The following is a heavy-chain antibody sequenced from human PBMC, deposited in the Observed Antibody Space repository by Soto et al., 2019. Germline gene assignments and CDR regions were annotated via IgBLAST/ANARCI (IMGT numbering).Heavy chain of an antibody. CDR2: ISAYNGHT. V-gene: IGHV1-18*01. D-gene: IGHD6-19*01. Sequence: QVQLVQSGPEVKKPGASVKVSCKASGYTFTSYGITWVRQAPGQGLEWMGWISAYNGHTKYAQKVQGRATMTTDTSTNTAYMELRSLRSDDTAVYYCARVPYSSGWPRGWFHPWGQGTLVTVSS. J-gene: IGHJ5*02. CDR3: ARVPYSSGWPRGWFHP. CDR1: GYTFTSYG.